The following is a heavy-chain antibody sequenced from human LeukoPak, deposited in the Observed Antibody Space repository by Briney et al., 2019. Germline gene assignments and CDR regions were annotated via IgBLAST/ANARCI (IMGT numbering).Heavy chain of an antibody. D-gene: IGHD2-15*01. CDR2: INYSGNT. CDR1: GGSLSGYY. J-gene: IGHJ4*02. V-gene: IGHV4-34*01. CDR3: ARRGTAYCRGGNCYSDKYFDY. Sequence: SETLSLTCAVYGGSLSGYYWTWIRQTPGKGLEWIGEINYSGNTNYNRSLKSRGTISADTSKNQYSLRLSSVTAADTAVYYCARRGTAYCRGGNCYSDKYFDYWGQGTQVTVSS.